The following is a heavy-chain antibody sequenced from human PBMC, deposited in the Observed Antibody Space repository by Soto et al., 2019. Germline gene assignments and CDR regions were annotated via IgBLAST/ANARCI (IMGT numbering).Heavy chain of an antibody. J-gene: IGHJ6*02. Sequence: GASVKVSCKASGGIFTRYDISWVRQAPGQGLEWMGWISAYNGNTNYAQKLQGRVTMTTDTSTSTAYMELRSLRSDDTAVYYCARGGSPVVAVAGRDYYYYGMDVWGQGTTVTVSS. CDR2: ISAYNGNT. CDR3: ARGGSPVVAVAGRDYYYYGMDV. D-gene: IGHD6-19*01. CDR1: GGIFTRYD. V-gene: IGHV1-18*01.